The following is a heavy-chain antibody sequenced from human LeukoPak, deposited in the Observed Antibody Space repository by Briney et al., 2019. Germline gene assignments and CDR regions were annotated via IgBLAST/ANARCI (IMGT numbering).Heavy chain of an antibody. J-gene: IGHJ6*02. CDR2: IYTSGST. CDR3: ARGEVVPAASYGMDV. CDR1: GGSNSNGRYY. V-gene: IGHV4-61*02. D-gene: IGHD2-2*01. Sequence: PSETLSLTCTDTGGSNSNGRYYWSWIRQPAGKGLEWIGRIYTSGSTNYNPSLKSRVTISVDESKNQFSLKLSSVTAADTAVYYCARGEVVPAASYGMDVWGQGTTVTVSS.